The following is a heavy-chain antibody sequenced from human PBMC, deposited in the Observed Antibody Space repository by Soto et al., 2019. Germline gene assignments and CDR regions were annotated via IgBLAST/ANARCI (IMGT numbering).Heavy chain of an antibody. J-gene: IGHJ4*02. CDR2: MNPNSGNT. D-gene: IGHD6-13*01. V-gene: IGHV1-8*01. CDR1: GYTFTSYD. Sequence: VASVKVSCKASGYTFTSYDINWVRQATGQGLEWMGWMNPNSGNTGYAQKFQGRVTMTRNTSISTAYMELSRLRSDDTAVYYCARVRGSSSTVDFDYWGQGTLVTVSP. CDR3: ARVRGSSSTVDFDY.